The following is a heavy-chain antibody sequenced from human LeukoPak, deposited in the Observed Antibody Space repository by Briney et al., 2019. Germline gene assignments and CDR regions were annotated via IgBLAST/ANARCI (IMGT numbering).Heavy chain of an antibody. V-gene: IGHV4-59*12. D-gene: IGHD4-17*01. J-gene: IGHJ4*02. Sequence: PSETLSLTCAVYGGSFSGYYWSWIRQPPGKGLEWIGYIYYSGSTYYNPSLKSRVTISVDTSKNQFSLKLSSVTAADTAVYYCARGRTWDTYGDYETDYWGQGTLVTVSS. CDR2: IYYSGST. CDR3: ARGRTWDTYGDYETDY. CDR1: GGSFSGYY.